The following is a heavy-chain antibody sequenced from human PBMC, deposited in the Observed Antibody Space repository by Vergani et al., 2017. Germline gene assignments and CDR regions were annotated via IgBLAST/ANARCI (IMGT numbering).Heavy chain of an antibody. J-gene: IGHJ4*02. Sequence: QVQLQESGPGLVKPSQTLSLTCTVSGGSISSGSYYWGWIRQPPGKGLEWIGSIYYSGSTYYNPSLKSRVTISVDTSKNQFSLKLSSVTAADTAVYYCASSSIAAAGIDYWGQGTLVTVSS. V-gene: IGHV4-39*07. CDR3: ASSSIAAAGIDY. D-gene: IGHD6-13*01. CDR2: IYYSGST. CDR1: GGSISSGSYY.